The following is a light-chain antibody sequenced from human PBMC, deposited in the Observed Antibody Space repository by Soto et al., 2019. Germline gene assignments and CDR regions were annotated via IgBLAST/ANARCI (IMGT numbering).Light chain of an antibody. CDR3: HQRSSSPLT. V-gene: IGKV3-11*01. CDR2: DAS. Sequence: EIVLTQSPATLSLSPGERATLSCRASQSVSSYLAWYQQKPGQAPRLLIYDASNRATGIPARFSGSGSGTDFTLTISSLQPEDFAVYYCHQRSSSPLTFGQGTRLEIK. CDR1: QSVSSY. J-gene: IGKJ5*01.